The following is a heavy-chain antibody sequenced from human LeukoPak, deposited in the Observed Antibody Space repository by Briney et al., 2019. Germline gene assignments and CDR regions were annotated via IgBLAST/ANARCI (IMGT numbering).Heavy chain of an antibody. CDR3: AAIRFLEWLLGGFDP. CDR1: GGTFSSYA. Sequence: GASVKVSCKASGGTFSSYAISWVRQAPGQGLEWMGGIIPIFGTANYAQKFQGRVTMTEDTSTDTAYMELSSLRSEDTAVYYCAAIRFLEWLLGGFDPWGQGTLVTVSS. J-gene: IGHJ5*02. CDR2: IIPIFGTA. D-gene: IGHD3-3*01. V-gene: IGHV1-69*06.